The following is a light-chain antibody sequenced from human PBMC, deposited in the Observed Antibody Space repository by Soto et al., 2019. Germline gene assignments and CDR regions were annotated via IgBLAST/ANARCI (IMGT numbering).Light chain of an antibody. J-gene: IGKJ4*01. Sequence: DVQMTQSPSSLSASVGDRVTITCRASQGIAPYLAWFEQKPGKVPRLLIYATSTLQSGVPSRFSGSGSGTDFTLTISSLQPEDVATYYCQKYNCAPLTFGGGTKVEIK. CDR2: ATS. CDR3: QKYNCAPLT. V-gene: IGKV1-27*01. CDR1: QGIAPY.